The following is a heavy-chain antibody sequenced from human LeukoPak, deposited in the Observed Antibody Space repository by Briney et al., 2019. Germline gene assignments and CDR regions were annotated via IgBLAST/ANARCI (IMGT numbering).Heavy chain of an antibody. Sequence: ASVKVSCKASGYTFTSYGISWVRQAPGQGLEWMGWISAYNGNTNYAQKLQGRVTMTRDMSTSTVYMELSSLRSEDTAVYYCAREYYYGSGSYGGGNWFDPWGQGTLVTVSS. V-gene: IGHV1-18*01. CDR1: GYTFTSYG. D-gene: IGHD3-10*01. CDR2: ISAYNGNT. CDR3: AREYYYGSGSYGGGNWFDP. J-gene: IGHJ5*02.